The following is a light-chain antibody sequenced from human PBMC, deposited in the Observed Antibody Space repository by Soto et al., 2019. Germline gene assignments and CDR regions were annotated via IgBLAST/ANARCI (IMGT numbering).Light chain of an antibody. CDR3: QSYDSSLRGWV. V-gene: IGLV1-40*01. J-gene: IGLJ2*01. Sequence: QLVLTQPPSVSGAPGQRVTISCTGSSSNIGAGYDVHWYQQLPGTAPKLLMYGNSNRPSGVPDRFSGSKSGTSASLAITGLQAEDEADYYCQSYDSSLRGWVFGGGTKLTVL. CDR2: GNS. CDR1: SSNIGAGYD.